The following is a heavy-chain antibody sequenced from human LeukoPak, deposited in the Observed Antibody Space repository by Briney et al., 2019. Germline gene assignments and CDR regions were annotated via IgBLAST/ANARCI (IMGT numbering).Heavy chain of an antibody. J-gene: IGHJ6*03. CDR1: GGSISSYY. V-gene: IGHV4-4*07. D-gene: IGHD6-6*01. CDR3: ARDPGEYSSSSAYYSYMDV. CDR2: FYTSGST. Sequence: SVTLSLTCTVSGGSISSYYWSWIRQPAGKGLEWIGRFYTSGSTNYNPSLKSRVTMSVDTSKNQFSLKLTSVTAADTAAYYCARDPGEYSSSSAYYSYMDVWGKGTTVTVSS.